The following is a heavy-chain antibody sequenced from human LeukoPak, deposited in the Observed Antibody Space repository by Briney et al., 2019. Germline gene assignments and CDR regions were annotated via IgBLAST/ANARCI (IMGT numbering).Heavy chain of an antibody. Sequence: GXLRLSCAAXXXXFXXYGMXXXRQAAGKGGEWVSAISGSGGSTYYADSVNGRFTISRDNSKNTLYLQMNSLRAEDTAVYYCAKFPDYWGQGTLVTVSS. CDR2: ISGSGGST. J-gene: IGHJ4*02. V-gene: IGHV3-23*01. CDR3: AKFPDY. CDR1: XXXFXXYG.